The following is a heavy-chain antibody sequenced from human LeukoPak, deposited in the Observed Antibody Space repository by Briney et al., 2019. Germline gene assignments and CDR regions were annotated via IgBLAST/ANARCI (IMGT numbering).Heavy chain of an antibody. Sequence: PGGSLRLSCAASGFTFSSYSINWVRQAPGKGLEGVSSISSSSRYIYYADSVKGRFTISRDNAKNSLYLQMNSLRAEDTAVYYCARDYYDILTGYSYYYYGMDVWGQGTTVTVS. CDR2: ISSSSRYI. CDR3: ARDYYDILTGYSYYYYGMDV. D-gene: IGHD3-9*01. V-gene: IGHV3-21*01. J-gene: IGHJ6*02. CDR1: GFTFSSYS.